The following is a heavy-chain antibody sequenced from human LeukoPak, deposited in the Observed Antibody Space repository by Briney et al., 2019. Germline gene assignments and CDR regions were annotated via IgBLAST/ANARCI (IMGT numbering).Heavy chain of an antibody. CDR1: GGSISSGGYY. Sequence: SQTVSLTCTVSGGSISSGGYYWGWIRQPPGKGLEWIGYIYQTGSTYYNPSLNSRVTTLADRSKNQFSLKLSSVTAADTAVYYCARRATPGGYFDYWGQGIMVTVSS. V-gene: IGHV4-30-2*01. D-gene: IGHD5-12*01. CDR3: ARRATPGGYFDY. J-gene: IGHJ4*02. CDR2: IYQTGST.